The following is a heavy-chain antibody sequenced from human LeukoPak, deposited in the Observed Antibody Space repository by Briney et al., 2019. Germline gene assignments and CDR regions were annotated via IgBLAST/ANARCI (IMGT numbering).Heavy chain of an antibody. V-gene: IGHV4-59*11. J-gene: IGHJ3*01. CDR3: ARDPPGLDGAFDP. CDR2: VYYSGST. CDR1: GDSISRHF. D-gene: IGHD3/OR15-3a*01. Sequence: PSETLSLTCTVSGDSISRHFWSWIRQPPGKGLEWIGYVYYSGSTNYNPSLKSRVTISVDTSRNQFSLKLRSVTAADTAMYYCARDPPGLDGAFDPWGQGTMVAVSS.